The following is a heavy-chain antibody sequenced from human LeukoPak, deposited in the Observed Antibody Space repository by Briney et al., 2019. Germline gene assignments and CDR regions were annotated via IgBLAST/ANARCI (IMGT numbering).Heavy chain of an antibody. CDR1: GYTFTSYA. CDR3: ATTIAARRSYYYYGMDV. Sequence: ASVKVSCKASGYTFTSYAMNWVRQAPGQGLEWMGWINTNTGNPTYAQGFTGRFVFSLDTSVSTAYLQISSLKAEDTAVYYLATTIAARRSYYYYGMDVWGQGTTVTVSS. V-gene: IGHV7-4-1*02. CDR2: INTNTGNP. J-gene: IGHJ6*02. D-gene: IGHD6-6*01.